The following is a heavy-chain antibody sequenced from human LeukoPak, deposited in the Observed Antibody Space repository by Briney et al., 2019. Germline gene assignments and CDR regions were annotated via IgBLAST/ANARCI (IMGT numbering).Heavy chain of an antibody. Sequence: ASVKVSCKASGYMFNIYGISWVRQAPGQGLEWMGWISAFNGNTNYARNFQDRVTMTTDTSTSTAYMELTSLRSDDTAVYYCARSLPSTGYDRFDTWGQGTLVTVSS. J-gene: IGHJ4*02. CDR3: ARSLPSTGYDRFDT. D-gene: IGHD5-12*01. CDR1: GYMFNIYG. CDR2: ISAFNGNT. V-gene: IGHV1-18*01.